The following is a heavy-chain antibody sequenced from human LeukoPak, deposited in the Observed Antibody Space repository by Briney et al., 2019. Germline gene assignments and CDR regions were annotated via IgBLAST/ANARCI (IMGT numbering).Heavy chain of an antibody. V-gene: IGHV4-59*12. CDR2: IYHSGNT. CDR1: GGSMNPYY. D-gene: IGHD1-1*01. CDR3: ASVSDWNDFDY. Sequence: SETLSLTCTASGGSMNPYYWSWIRQSSGKGLEWIGYIYHSGNTNYNPSLRSRLSISIDTSKNQFSLKLTSVTAADTAVYYCASVSDWNDFDYCGPGTLVTVSS. J-gene: IGHJ4*02.